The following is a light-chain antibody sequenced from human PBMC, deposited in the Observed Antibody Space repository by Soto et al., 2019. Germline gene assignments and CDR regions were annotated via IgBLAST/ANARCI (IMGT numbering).Light chain of an antibody. CDR1: SSDVGRYNY. J-gene: IGLJ1*01. Sequence: QSVLTQPASVSGSPGQSITISCAGTSSDVGRYNYVSWYQHHPGKAPKLIIYEVSLRPSGVSSRFSGSKSGYTASLTISGLQAEDEADYYCSSYTTGSSPYVFGNGTKVTVL. V-gene: IGLV2-14*01. CDR3: SSYTTGSSPYV. CDR2: EVS.